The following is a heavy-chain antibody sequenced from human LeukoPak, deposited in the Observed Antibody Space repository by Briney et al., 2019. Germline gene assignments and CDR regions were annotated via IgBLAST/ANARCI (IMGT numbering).Heavy chain of an antibody. J-gene: IGHJ4*02. D-gene: IGHD3-16*02. CDR1: GFTFSTYW. V-gene: IGHV3-7*01. Sequence: GSLRLSCAASGFTFSTYWMTWVRQAPGKGLEWVANIKQDGSEKYYVDSVKGRFTISRDNAKNSLYLQMNSLRAEDTAVYYCARCPYYVWGSYRPYYFDYWGQGTLVTVSS. CDR2: IKQDGSEK. CDR3: ARCPYYVWGSYRPYYFDY.